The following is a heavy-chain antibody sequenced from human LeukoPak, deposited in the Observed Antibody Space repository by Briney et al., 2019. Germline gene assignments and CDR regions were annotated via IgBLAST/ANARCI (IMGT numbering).Heavy chain of an antibody. Sequence: GGSLRLSCTASGFTFSSYAMSWVRQAPGKGLEWVSAISASGGSTYDADSVKGRFTISRDNSKNTLYLQMSSLRADDTAVYYCAKSAVSSANYYYSGMDVWGQGTTVTVSS. V-gene: IGHV3-23*01. CDR3: AKSAVSSANYYYSGMDV. D-gene: IGHD6-25*01. J-gene: IGHJ6*02. CDR2: ISASGGST. CDR1: GFTFSSYA.